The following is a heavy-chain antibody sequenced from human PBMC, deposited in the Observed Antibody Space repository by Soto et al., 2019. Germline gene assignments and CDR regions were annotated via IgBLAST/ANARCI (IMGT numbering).Heavy chain of an antibody. CDR1: GGSISSSSYY. D-gene: IGHD3-22*01. CDR3: ARLKYYDSSTFDY. J-gene: IGHJ4*02. V-gene: IGHV4-39*01. CDR2: IYYSGST. Sequence: SEXLSLTCTVSGGSISSSSYYWGWIRQPPGKGLEWIGSIYYSGSTYYNPSLKSRVTISVDTSKNQFSLKLSSVTAADTAVYYCARLKYYDSSTFDYWGQGTLVTVSS.